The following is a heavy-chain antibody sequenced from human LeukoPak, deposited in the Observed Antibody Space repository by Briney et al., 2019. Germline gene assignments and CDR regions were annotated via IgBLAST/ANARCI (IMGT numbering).Heavy chain of an antibody. V-gene: IGHV3-74*01. CDR3: ALITRKRDFGY. J-gene: IGHJ4*02. D-gene: IGHD3-10*01. Sequence: GRFTISRDNAKNTLYLQMNSLRAEDTAVYYCALITRKRDFGYWGQGTPVTVSS.